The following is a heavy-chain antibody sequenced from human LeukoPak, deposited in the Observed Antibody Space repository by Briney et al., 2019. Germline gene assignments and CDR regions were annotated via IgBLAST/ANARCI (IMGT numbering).Heavy chain of an antibody. CDR3: AKDQTGDGYNSI. CDR2: VHDRN. CDR1: GFIFRNYA. J-gene: IGHJ4*02. D-gene: IGHD5-24*01. Sequence: GGSLRLSCAASGFIFRNYAMSWLRQAPGRGLEWVSTVHDRNYYADSVKGRFTISRDESRSTLYLQMDNLRAEDTAVYYCAKDQTGDGYNSIWGQGTLVTVSS. V-gene: IGHV3-23*01.